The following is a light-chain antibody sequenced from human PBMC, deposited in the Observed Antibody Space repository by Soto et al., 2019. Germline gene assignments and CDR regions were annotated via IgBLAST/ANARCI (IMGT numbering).Light chain of an antibody. J-gene: IGLJ3*02. CDR1: SSDVGGYNY. V-gene: IGLV2-14*01. CDR2: DVS. Sequence: QSVLTQPASVSGSPGQSITISCTGTSSDVGGYNYVSWYQQHPGKAPKLMIYDVSNRPSGVSNRFSGSKSGNTASLTISALQAEDEAYYYCSSYTGSSTLVFGGGTKLTVL. CDR3: SSYTGSSTLV.